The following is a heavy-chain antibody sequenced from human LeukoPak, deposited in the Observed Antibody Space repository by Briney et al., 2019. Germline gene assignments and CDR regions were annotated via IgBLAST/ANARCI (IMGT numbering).Heavy chain of an antibody. CDR1: GFTFSSYG. CDR3: ANTLYCSSTSCYGFDY. Sequence: PGGSLRLSCAASGFTFSSYGMHWVRQAPGKGLEWVAFIRYDGSDKYYADSVKGRFTISRDNSKNTLYLQMNSLRAEDTAVYYCANTLYCSSTSCYGFDYWGQGTLVTVSS. CDR2: IRYDGSDK. D-gene: IGHD2-2*01. J-gene: IGHJ4*02. V-gene: IGHV3-30*02.